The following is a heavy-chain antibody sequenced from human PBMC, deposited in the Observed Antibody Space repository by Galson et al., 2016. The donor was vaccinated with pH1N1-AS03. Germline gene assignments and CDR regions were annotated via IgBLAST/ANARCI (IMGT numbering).Heavy chain of an antibody. Sequence: SVKVSCKASGYTFTEYYMYWVRQAPGRGLEWMGWINPNSGGTKSAQKFQGRVTMTRDTSINTASMELSSLRSDDTAVYYCARGDYFGSGTYKPCYAMDVWGQGTTVTVSS. V-gene: IGHV1-2*02. CDR1: GYTFTEYY. D-gene: IGHD3-10*01. J-gene: IGHJ6*02. CDR3: ARGDYFGSGTYKPCYAMDV. CDR2: INPNSGGT.